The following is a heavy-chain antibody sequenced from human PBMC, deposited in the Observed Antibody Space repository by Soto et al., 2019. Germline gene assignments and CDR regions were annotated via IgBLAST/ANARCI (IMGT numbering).Heavy chain of an antibody. D-gene: IGHD6-19*01. V-gene: IGHV3-30*04. CDR3: ARSMGPYPYTRGWPYYYYGMDV. CDR2: ISYDGRNA. Sequence: PGGSLRLSCAAPGFTFSTYTMEWVRHAPGKGLECVAVISYDGRNAYYADSVKVRIIISRDNYKNRLYLRINSLSAQDTALYYCARSMGPYPYTRGWPYYYYGMDVCVQGTTGIVSS. J-gene: IGHJ6*02. CDR1: GFTFSTYT.